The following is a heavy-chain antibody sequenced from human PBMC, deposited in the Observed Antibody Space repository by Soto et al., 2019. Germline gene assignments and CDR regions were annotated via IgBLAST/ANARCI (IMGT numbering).Heavy chain of an antibody. CDR2: IVPMSGTP. D-gene: IGHD2-15*01. CDR3: ARKGRGDCPGGGCFSLDF. J-gene: IGHJ4*02. V-gene: IGHV1-69*01. CDR1: GATFRTNP. Sequence: QVQLVQSGAEVKKPGSSVKVSCKVSGATFRTNPIAWVRQAPGQGLGWMGGIVPMSGTPKYAQKFQDRVTIIADESTSTAYMELRTLSSEDTAIYYCARKGRGDCPGGGCFSLDFWGQGTLITVSS.